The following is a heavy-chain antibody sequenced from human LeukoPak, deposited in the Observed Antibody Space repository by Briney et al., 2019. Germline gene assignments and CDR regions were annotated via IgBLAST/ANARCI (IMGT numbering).Heavy chain of an antibody. V-gene: IGHV1-18*01. CDR3: ARDFWGYYGSGSYELGYTH. CDR1: GYTFTSYG. J-gene: IGHJ4*02. Sequence: ASVKVSCKASGYTFTSYGISWVRQAPGQGLEWMGWISAYNGNTNYAQKLQGRVTMTTDTSTSTAYVELRSLRSDDTAVYYCARDFWGYYGSGSYELGYTHWGQGTLVTVSS. D-gene: IGHD3-10*01. CDR2: ISAYNGNT.